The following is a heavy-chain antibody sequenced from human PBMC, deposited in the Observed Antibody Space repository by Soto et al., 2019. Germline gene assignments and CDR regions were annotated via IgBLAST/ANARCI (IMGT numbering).Heavy chain of an antibody. CDR1: GGSISSDDYY. D-gene: IGHD6-6*01. CDR2: IYYNGRT. Sequence: TVSGGSISSDDYYWSWIRQPPGKGLEWIGYIYYNGRTDYNPSLKSRVIISIDTSKNQFSLNLNSVSAADTAVYYCARDRSNSPDYFDYWGQGTLVTVSS. CDR3: ARDRSNSPDYFDY. V-gene: IGHV4-30-4*01. J-gene: IGHJ4*02.